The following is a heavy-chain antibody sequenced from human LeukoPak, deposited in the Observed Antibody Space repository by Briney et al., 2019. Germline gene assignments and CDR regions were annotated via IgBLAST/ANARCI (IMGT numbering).Heavy chain of an antibody. Sequence: ASVKVSCRASGGTFSNYGIGWVRQAPGQGLEWMGGIIPISGTTNYAQNLQGRVTITADESTTTAYMELSSLRFDDTAVYYCARFDPGVHPGDYWGQGTLVTVSS. D-gene: IGHD3-10*01. CDR1: GGTFSNYG. V-gene: IGHV1-69*13. J-gene: IGHJ4*02. CDR2: IIPISGTT. CDR3: ARFDPGVHPGDY.